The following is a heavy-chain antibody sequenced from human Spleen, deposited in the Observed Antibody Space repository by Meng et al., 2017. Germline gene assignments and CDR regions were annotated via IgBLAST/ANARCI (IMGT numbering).Heavy chain of an antibody. CDR3: AKGLEYYYDSSGYAFDI. V-gene: IGHV3-9*01. Sequence: SLKISCAASGFTFDDYAMHWVRQAPGKGLEWVSGISWNSGSIGYADSVKGRFTISRDNAKNSLYLQMNSLRAEDTVLYYCAKGLEYYYDSSGYAFDIWGQGTMVTVSS. CDR2: ISWNSGSI. D-gene: IGHD3-22*01. J-gene: IGHJ3*02. CDR1: GFTFDDYA.